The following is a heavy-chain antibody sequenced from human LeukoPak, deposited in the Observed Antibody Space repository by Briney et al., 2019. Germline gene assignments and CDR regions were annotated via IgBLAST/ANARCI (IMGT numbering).Heavy chain of an antibody. Sequence: GGSLRLSCAASGFTFSSYGMHWVRRAPGKGLEWVSSISSSSSYIYYADSVKGRFTISRDNAKNSLYLQMNSLRAEDTAVYYCARDRVLLWFGDAFDIWGQGTMVTVSS. V-gene: IGHV3-21*01. CDR1: GFTFSSYG. D-gene: IGHD3-10*01. J-gene: IGHJ3*02. CDR3: ARDRVLLWFGDAFDI. CDR2: ISSSSSYI.